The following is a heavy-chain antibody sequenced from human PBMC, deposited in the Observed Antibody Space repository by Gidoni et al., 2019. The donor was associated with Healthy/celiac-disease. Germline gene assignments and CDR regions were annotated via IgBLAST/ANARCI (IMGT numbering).Heavy chain of an antibody. V-gene: IGHV4-39*01. Sequence: QLQLQESGQGLVNPSETLSLTCTVSGGSISSSSYYWGWIRQPPGKGLEWSGSIYYSGSTYYNPSLKSRVTISVDTSKNQCSLKLSSVTAADTAVYYCARRGYLRSAPFDYWGQGTLVTVSS. CDR2: IYYSGST. CDR3: ARRGYLRSAPFDY. D-gene: IGHD5-12*01. J-gene: IGHJ4*02. CDR1: GGSISSSSYY.